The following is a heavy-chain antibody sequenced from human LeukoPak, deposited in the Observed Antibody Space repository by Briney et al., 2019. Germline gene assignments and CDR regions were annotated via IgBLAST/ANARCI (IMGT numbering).Heavy chain of an antibody. CDR3: TRDQMNY. Sequence: GGSLRLSCTASEFTVSRNYMLWVCQAPGKGLEWVSLIFSNGDTHYADSVKGRFTISRDISKNTVSLQMNSLRVEDTAMYYCTRDQMNYWGQGTLVTVSS. D-gene: IGHD5-24*01. V-gene: IGHV3-53*01. CDR1: EFTVSRNY. J-gene: IGHJ4*02. CDR2: IFSNGDT.